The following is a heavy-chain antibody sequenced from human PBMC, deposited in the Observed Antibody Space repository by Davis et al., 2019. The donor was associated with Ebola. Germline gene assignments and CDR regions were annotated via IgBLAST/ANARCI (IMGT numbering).Heavy chain of an antibody. V-gene: IGHV1-18*01. CDR3: ARARQYDFWSGYYLSEKDAGYYYYGMDV. J-gene: IGHJ6*02. CDR1: GGTFSSYA. D-gene: IGHD3-3*01. Sequence: ASVKVSCKASGGTFSSYAISWVRQAPGQGLEWMGWISAYNGNTNYAQKLQGRVTMTTDTSTSTAYMELRSLRSDDTAVYYCARARQYDFWSGYYLSEKDAGYYYYGMDVWGQGTTVTVSS. CDR2: ISAYNGNT.